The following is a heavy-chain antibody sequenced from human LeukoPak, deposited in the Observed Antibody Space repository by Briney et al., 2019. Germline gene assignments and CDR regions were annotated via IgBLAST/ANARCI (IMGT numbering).Heavy chain of an antibody. D-gene: IGHD2-15*01. CDR2: IDITSAYI. CDR3: ARDPGGAATIDY. J-gene: IGHJ4*02. V-gene: IGHV3-21*01. CDR1: GFMFTSYT. Sequence: PGGSLRLSCAASGFMFTSYTMSWVRQAPGKGLEWLSSIDITSAYIYYADSVRGRFTMSRDNATNSVYLQMNSLRAEDTAVYYRARDPGGAATIDYWGQGTLVTVSS.